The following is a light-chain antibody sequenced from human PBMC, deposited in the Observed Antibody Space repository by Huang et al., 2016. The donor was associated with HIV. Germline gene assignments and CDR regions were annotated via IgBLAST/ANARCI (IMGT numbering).Light chain of an antibody. CDR2: TTS. V-gene: IGKV1-39*01. CDR1: QDVNIH. CDR3: QQSYSSPRVT. Sequence: DIQMTQSPSSLSAFVGDSVTITCRASQDVNIHLNWYQQKPGKGPKLLIYTTSTLYSGVPSRVSGSGSGTDFTLTINSLQPEDSATYFCQQSYSSPRVTFGPGTKINI. J-gene: IGKJ3*01.